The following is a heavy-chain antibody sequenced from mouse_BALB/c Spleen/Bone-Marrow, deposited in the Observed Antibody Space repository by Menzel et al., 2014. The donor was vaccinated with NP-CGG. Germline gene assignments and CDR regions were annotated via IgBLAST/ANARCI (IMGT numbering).Heavy chain of an antibody. CDR2: IWAGGST. J-gene: IGHJ3*01. CDR3: AREGLLLYRGFAY. CDR1: GISLTSYG. Sequence: VKLVESGLGLVAPSQSLSITCTVSGISLTSYGVHWVRQPPGKGLEWLGVIWAGGSTNYNSALMSRQSISKDNSKSQGLLKMNSRQTDDTAMYYCAREGLLLYRGFAYWGQGTLVTVSA. V-gene: IGHV2-9*02. D-gene: IGHD2-10*01.